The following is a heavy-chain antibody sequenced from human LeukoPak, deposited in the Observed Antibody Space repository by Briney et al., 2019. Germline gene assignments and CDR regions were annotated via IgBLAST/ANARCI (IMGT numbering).Heavy chain of an antibody. CDR3: ASLYGSGSPFDY. CDR2: ISAYNGNT. V-gene: IGHV1-18*01. J-gene: IGHJ4*02. CDR1: GYTFTSYG. Sequence: ASVKVSCKASGYTFTSYGISWVRQAPGQGLEWMGWISAYNGNTNYAQGLQGRVTMTTDTSTTTAYMELRSLRSDDTAVYYCASLYGSGSPFDYWGQGTLVTVSS. D-gene: IGHD3-10*01.